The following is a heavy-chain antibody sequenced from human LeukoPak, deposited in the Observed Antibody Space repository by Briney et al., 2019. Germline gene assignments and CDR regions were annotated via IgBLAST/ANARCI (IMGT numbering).Heavy chain of an antibody. CDR2: IYYTGPT. CDR1: GVSISTSRYY. D-gene: IGHD3/OR15-3a*01. Sequence: SETLSLTCTVSGVSISTSRYYWGWIRQPPGKGLEWIGNIYYTGPTYYNASLERRVTISLDTSKNQLSLKVSSVTAADTAVFYCARDPDFWTGYYYFDYWGQGTLVTVSS. J-gene: IGHJ4*02. CDR3: ARDPDFWTGYYYFDY. V-gene: IGHV4-39*07.